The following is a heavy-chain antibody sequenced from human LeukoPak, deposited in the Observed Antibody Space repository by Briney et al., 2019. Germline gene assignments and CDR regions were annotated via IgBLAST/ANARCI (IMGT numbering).Heavy chain of an antibody. CDR3: ARAFDDYGDYNWFDP. CDR2: IYHSGST. CDR1: GGSISSYS. V-gene: IGHV4-59*12. J-gene: IGHJ5*02. D-gene: IGHD4-17*01. Sequence: PSETLSLTCTVSGGSISSYSWSWIRQPPGKGLEWIGYIYHSGSTYYNPSLKSRVTISVDRSKNQFSLKLSSVTAAGTAVYYCARAFDDYGDYNWFDPWGQGTLVTVSS.